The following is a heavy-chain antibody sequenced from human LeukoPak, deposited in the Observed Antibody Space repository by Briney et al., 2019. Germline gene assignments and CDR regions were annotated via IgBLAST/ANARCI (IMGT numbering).Heavy chain of an antibody. CDR1: GXTFSTCA. V-gene: IGHV3-64*01. J-gene: IGHJ5*02. CDR3: AREVYAGNWFDP. Sequence: PGGSLRLSCAASGXTFSTCAMHWVRQAPGKGLEYVAAISGNGDSSYYANSVKGRFTISRDNSKNTLYLQMGSLRPEDMAVYYCAREVYAGNWFDPWGQGTLVTVSS. CDR2: ISGNGDSS. D-gene: IGHD2-8*01.